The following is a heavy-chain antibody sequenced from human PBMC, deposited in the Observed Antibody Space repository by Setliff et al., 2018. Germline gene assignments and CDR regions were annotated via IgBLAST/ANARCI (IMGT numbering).Heavy chain of an antibody. CDR1: GGPLNSYS. V-gene: IGHV1-69*02. CDR3: ARHPPPPNYFDIGALDS. D-gene: IGHD3-22*01. CDR2: VIPVLDIT. Sequence: SVKVSCKASGGPLNSYSFSWVRQAPGQGLEWMGRVIPVLDITRYSQKFQGRVTITADKSTGIIYMGLTSLRSDDTAVYYCARHPPPPNYFDIGALDSWGQGTLVTVSS. J-gene: IGHJ4*02.